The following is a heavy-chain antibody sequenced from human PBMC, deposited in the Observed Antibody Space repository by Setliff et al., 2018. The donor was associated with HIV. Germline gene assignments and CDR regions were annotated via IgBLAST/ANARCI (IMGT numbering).Heavy chain of an antibody. V-gene: IGHV3-21*01. CDR2: ISSTS. CDR1: GFTFSSYT. J-gene: IGHJ3*02. D-gene: IGHD2-15*01. CDR3: ARDWASAGYCSGGSCYAFDI. Sequence: LSCAASGFTFSSYTMNWVRQAPGKGLEWVSSISSTSYADSVKGRFTISRDNAKNTLYLQMNSLRAEDTAVYYCARDWASAGYCSGGSCYAFDIWGQGTMVTVSS.